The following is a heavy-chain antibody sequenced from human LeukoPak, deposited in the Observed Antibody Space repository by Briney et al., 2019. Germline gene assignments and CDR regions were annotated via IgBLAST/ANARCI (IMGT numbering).Heavy chain of an antibody. CDR3: ARVLRYCSGGNCYSGGLGYMDV. CDR2: IRYDGSNK. J-gene: IGHJ6*03. CDR1: GFTLSSYG. V-gene: IGHV3-30*02. D-gene: IGHD2-15*01. Sequence: GGSLRLSCAASGFTLSSYGMHWVRQAPGKGLEWVAFIRYDGSNKYYADSVKGRFTISRDNSKNTLYLQMNSLRAEDTAVYYCARVLRYCSGGNCYSGGLGYMDVWGKGTTVTISS.